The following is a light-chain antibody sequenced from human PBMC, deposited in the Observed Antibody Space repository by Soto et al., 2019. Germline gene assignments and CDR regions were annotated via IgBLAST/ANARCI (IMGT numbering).Light chain of an antibody. CDR2: DVI. Sequence: QSALTQPASVSGSPGQSITISCTGTSSDFGSYNLVSWYQQHPGKVPKLMIYDVIKRPSGVSSRFSGSKSGNTASLTISGLQAEDEADYYCCSFAGSPWVFGGGTKLTVL. CDR3: CSFAGSPWV. CDR1: SSDFGSYNL. V-gene: IGLV2-23*02. J-gene: IGLJ3*02.